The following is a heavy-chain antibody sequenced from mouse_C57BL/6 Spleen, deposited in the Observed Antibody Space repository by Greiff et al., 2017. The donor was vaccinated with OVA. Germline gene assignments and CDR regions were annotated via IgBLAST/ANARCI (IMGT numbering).Heavy chain of an antibody. CDR2: IHPNSGST. V-gene: IGHV1-64*01. J-gene: IGHJ1*03. D-gene: IGHD1-1*01. CDR3: ARGEKTTVVATRYFGV. CDR1: GYTFTSYW. Sequence: QVQLQQPGAELVKPGASVKLSCKASGYTFTSYWMHWVKQRPGQGLEWIGMIHPNSGSTNYNEKFKSKATLTVDKSSSTAYMQLSSLTSEDSAVYYCARGEKTTVVATRYFGVWGTGTTVTVSS.